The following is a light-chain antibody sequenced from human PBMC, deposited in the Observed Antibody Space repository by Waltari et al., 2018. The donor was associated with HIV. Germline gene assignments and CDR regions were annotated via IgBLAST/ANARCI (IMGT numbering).Light chain of an antibody. CDR3: AAWDDSLSVV. CDR2: TNH. Sequence: QSVLAQPPSASGTPGQRVIISCSGASSNIGSNYVYWYQQLPGTAPKLLIYTNHQRPSGVPDRFSGSKSGTSASLAISGLRSEDEADYYCAAWDDSLSVVFGGGTKLTVL. CDR1: SSNIGSNY. V-gene: IGLV1-47*01. J-gene: IGLJ2*01.